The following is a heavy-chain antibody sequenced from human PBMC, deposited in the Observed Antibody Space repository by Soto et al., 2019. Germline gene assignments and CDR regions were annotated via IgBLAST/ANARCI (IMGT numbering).Heavy chain of an antibody. CDR1: GYTFNTYG. J-gene: IGHJ5*02. CDR2: ISAYDGKT. CDR3: ARGWDHYDSSGLRTWFDP. Sequence: ASVKVSCKTSGYTFNTYGINWVRQAPGQGLEWMGWISAYDGKTTYAEKFQGRVTLTTDTSTSTAYMELRSLRSDDTAIYYCARGWDHYDSSGLRTWFDPWGQGTLVTVSS. D-gene: IGHD3-22*01. V-gene: IGHV1-18*01.